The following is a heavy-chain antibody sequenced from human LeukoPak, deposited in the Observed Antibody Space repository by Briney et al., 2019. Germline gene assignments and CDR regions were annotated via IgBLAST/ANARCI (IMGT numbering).Heavy chain of an antibody. Sequence: SETLSLTCAVYGGSFSGYYWSWIRQPPGKGLEWIGEINHSGSTNFNPSLKSRVTISLDTSKNQFSLKLSSVTAADTAVYYCARGPYPNPRAWGQGTLVTVSS. CDR2: INHSGST. CDR3: ARGPYPNPRA. V-gene: IGHV4-34*01. J-gene: IGHJ5*02. D-gene: IGHD1-14*01. CDR1: GGSFSGYY.